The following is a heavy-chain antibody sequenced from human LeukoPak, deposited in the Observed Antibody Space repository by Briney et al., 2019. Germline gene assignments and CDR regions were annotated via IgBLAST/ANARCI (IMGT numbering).Heavy chain of an antibody. J-gene: IGHJ3*02. CDR1: GFTFSSYA. Sequence: GGSLRLSCAASGFTFSSYAMSWVRQAPGKGLEWVSAISGSGGSTYYADSVKGRFTISRDNSKNTLYLQMNSLRAEDTAVYYCAKVRIVVVPAAYDAFDIWGQGTMVTVSS. V-gene: IGHV3-23*01. D-gene: IGHD2-2*01. CDR3: AKVRIVVVPAAYDAFDI. CDR2: ISGSGGST.